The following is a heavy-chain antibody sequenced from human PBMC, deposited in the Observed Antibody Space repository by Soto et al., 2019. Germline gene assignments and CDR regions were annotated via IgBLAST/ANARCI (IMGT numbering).Heavy chain of an antibody. Sequence: ASVEVSGKASFYTFTSYGISCVRQAPGQGLEWMGWISAYNGNTNYAQKLQGRVTMTTDTSTSTAYMELRSLRSDDTAVYYCARDTRYTIFGVVIISAFDIWGQGTMVTVSS. D-gene: IGHD3-3*01. CDR2: ISAYNGNT. CDR1: FYTFTSYG. V-gene: IGHV1-18*04. CDR3: ARDTRYTIFGVVIISAFDI. J-gene: IGHJ3*02.